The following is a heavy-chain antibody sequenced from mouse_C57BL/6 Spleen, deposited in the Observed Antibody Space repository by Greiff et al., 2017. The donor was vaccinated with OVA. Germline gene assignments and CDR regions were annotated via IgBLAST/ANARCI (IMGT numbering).Heavy chain of an antibody. J-gene: IGHJ4*01. Sequence: DVKLVESGGGLVQPGGSMKLSCAASGFTFSDAWMDWVRQSPEKGLEWVAEIRNKANNHATYYAESVKGRFTISRDDSKSSVYLQMNSLRAEDTGIYYCTRSPIYYDYDWEKNYAMDYWGQGTSVTVSS. D-gene: IGHD2-4*01. CDR1: GFTFSDAW. CDR2: IRNKANNHAT. CDR3: TRSPIYYDYDWEKNYAMDY. V-gene: IGHV6-6*01.